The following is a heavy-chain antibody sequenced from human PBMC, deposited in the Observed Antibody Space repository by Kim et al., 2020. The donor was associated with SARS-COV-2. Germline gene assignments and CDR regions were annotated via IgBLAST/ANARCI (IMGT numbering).Heavy chain of an antibody. J-gene: IGHJ4*02. V-gene: IGHV3-30*18. Sequence: GGSLRLSCAASGFTFSSYGMHWVRQAPGKGLEWVAVISYDGSNKYYADSVKGRFTISRDNSKNTLYLQMNSLRAEDTAVYYCAKAEGVLQLVVFGYLDYWGQGTLVTVSS. CDR1: GFTFSSYG. CDR2: ISYDGSNK. D-gene: IGHD6-6*01. CDR3: AKAEGVLQLVVFGYLDY.